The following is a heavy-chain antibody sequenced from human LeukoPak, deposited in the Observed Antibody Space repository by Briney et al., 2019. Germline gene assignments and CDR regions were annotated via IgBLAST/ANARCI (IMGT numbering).Heavy chain of an antibody. D-gene: IGHD1-26*01. CDR1: GFTFSSYW. Sequence: LPGGSLRLSCAASGFTFSSYWMSWVRQAPGKGLEWVANIKQDGSEKYYVDSVKGRFTISRDNAKISLYLQMNSLKNEDTAVYYCVTEVSGSFPTWGQGTLVTVSS. CDR3: VTEVSGSFPT. J-gene: IGHJ4*02. V-gene: IGHV3-7*03. CDR2: IKQDGSEK.